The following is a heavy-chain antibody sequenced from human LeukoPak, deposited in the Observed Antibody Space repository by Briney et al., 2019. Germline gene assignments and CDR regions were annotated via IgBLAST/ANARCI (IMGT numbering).Heavy chain of an antibody. V-gene: IGHV4-34*01. CDR3: ARRRWYDSSGYYYELDI. D-gene: IGHD3-22*01. J-gene: IGHJ3*02. CDR1: GGSFSGYY. Sequence: SETLSLTCAVYGGSFSGYYWSWIRQPPGKGLEWIGEINHSGSTNYNPSLKSRVTISVDTSKNQFSLKLSSVTAADTAVYYCARRRWYDSSGYYYELDIWGQGTMVTVSS. CDR2: INHSGST.